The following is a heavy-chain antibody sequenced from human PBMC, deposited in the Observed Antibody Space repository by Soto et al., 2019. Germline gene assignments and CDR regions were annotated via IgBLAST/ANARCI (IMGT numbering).Heavy chain of an antibody. D-gene: IGHD3-9*01. CDR2: IYYSGST. CDR3: ARTLYDLLTGSVYNWFDP. V-gene: IGHV4-39*01. Sequence: SETLSLTCTVSGGSISSSSYYWGWIRQPPGKGLEWIGSIYYSGSTYYNPSLKSRVTISVDTSKNQFSLKLSSVTAADTAVYYCARTLYDLLTGSVYNWFDPWGQGTLVTVSS. J-gene: IGHJ5*02. CDR1: GGSISSSSYY.